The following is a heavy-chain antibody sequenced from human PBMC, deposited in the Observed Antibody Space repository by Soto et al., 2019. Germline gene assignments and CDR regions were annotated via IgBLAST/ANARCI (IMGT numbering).Heavy chain of an antibody. J-gene: IGHJ4*02. CDR1: GFTFSNAW. CDR2: IRSKTDGGTI. Sequence: EVQLVESGGGLVKPGESLRLSCAASGFTFSNAWMNWVRQAPGKGLEWVGQIRSKTDGGTIFYPAPVKGRFIISRDDSRDTLYLQMNSLKTEDTAVYYCTTAHPRGPDYLGQGTLVTVSS. CDR3: TTAHPRGPDY. D-gene: IGHD5-12*01. V-gene: IGHV3-15*01.